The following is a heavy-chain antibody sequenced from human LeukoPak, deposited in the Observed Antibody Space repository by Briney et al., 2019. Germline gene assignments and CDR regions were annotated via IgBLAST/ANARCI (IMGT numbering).Heavy chain of an antibody. CDR1: GYTFTSYG. CDR3: ARFGYSYGRGVELPN. D-gene: IGHD5-18*01. CDR2: ISAYNGNT. J-gene: IGHJ4*02. V-gene: IGHV1-18*01. Sequence: ASVKVSCKASGYTFTSYGISWVRQAPGQGLEWMGWISAYNGNTNYAQKLQGRVTMTTDTSTSTAYMELSSLRSEDTAVYYCARFGYSYGRGVELPNWGQGTLVTVSS.